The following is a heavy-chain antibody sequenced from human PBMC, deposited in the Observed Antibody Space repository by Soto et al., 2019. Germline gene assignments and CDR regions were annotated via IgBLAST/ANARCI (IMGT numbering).Heavy chain of an antibody. Sequence: GGSLRLSCAASGFTFSSYAMSWVRQAPGKGLEWVSVISGSGGSTYYADSVKGRFTISRDNSKNTVFLQMNTLRAEDTAVYYCATLRGSGSYQYYYGMDVWGQGTTVTVSS. CDR2: ISGSGGST. J-gene: IGHJ6*02. CDR3: ATLRGSGSYQYYYGMDV. V-gene: IGHV3-23*01. CDR1: GFTFSSYA. D-gene: IGHD1-26*01.